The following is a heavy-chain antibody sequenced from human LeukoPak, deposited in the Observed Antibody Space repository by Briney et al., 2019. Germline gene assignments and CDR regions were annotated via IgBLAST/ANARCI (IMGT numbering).Heavy chain of an antibody. CDR2: VSDDGSDK. J-gene: IGHJ6*03. CDR1: VTPSDYA. Sequence: GGSLRLSCVASVTPSDYAMHWVRQAPAEGLEWVAVVSDDGSDKWYADSLKGRFTISRDNSKNTLYLEMNSLRAEDTALYYCAKDRGSGWYLDYYYIDVWGKGTTVTVSS. V-gene: IGHV3-30*04. CDR3: AKDRGSGWYLDYYYIDV. D-gene: IGHD6-19*01.